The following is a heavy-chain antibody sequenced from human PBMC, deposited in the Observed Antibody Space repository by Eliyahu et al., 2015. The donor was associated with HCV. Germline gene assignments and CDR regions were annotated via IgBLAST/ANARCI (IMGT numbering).Heavy chain of an antibody. Sequence: EVQLLXSGGGLVQPGGSLRLSCXASGFTFSSYAXXWVRQAPGKGLEWVXAISGXGGSTXYADSVKGRFTISRDNSKNTLYLQMNSLRAEDTAVYYCAKDQYNWNYYDYFDYWGQGTLVTVSS. CDR1: GFTFSSYA. V-gene: IGHV3-23*01. CDR2: ISGXGGST. CDR3: AKDQYNWNYYDYFDY. J-gene: IGHJ4*02. D-gene: IGHD1-7*01.